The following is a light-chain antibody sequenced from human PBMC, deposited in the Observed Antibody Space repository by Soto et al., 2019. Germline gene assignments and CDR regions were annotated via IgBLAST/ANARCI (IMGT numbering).Light chain of an antibody. Sequence: DIVMTQSPDSLAVSLGERATINCKSSQSVLYSPNNKTYLAWYQQRPGQPPKLLIYWAFTREFGVPDRFSGSGSGTDFTLAISSLQAEDVAVYYCQQYYNPPLTFGQGTKVEIK. J-gene: IGKJ1*01. CDR2: WAF. V-gene: IGKV4-1*01. CDR3: QQYYNPPLT. CDR1: QSVLYSPNNKTY.